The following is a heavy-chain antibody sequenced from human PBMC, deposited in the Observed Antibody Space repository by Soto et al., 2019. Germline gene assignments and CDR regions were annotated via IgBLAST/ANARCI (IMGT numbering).Heavy chain of an antibody. D-gene: IGHD2-15*01. V-gene: IGHV3-23*01. CDR2: ISGSGEKI. CDR3: AKDRCSGGSCDSWDS. Sequence: EVQGLESGGGLVQPGGSLRLSCTASGFTFNRYAMSWVRQAPGKGLEWVLVISGSGEKIYYAESVKGRFTISRDNSKNRLYLQMNSLRVEDTAMYYCAKDRCSGGSCDSWDSWGQGTPVTVSS. J-gene: IGHJ4*02. CDR1: GFTFNRYA.